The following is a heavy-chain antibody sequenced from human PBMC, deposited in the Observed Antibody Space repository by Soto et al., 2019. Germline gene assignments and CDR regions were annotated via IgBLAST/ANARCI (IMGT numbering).Heavy chain of an antibody. CDR1: GYSFTSYW. CDR3: VRFYYDSSVLYSWVGYYGMDV. Sequence: GESLKISCKGSGYSFTSYWIGWVRQMPGKGLEWMGIIYPGDSDTRYSPSFQGQVTISADKSISTAYLQWSSLKASDTAMYYCVRFYYDSSVLYSWVGYYGMDVWGQGTTVTVSS. V-gene: IGHV5-51*01. CDR2: IYPGDSDT. D-gene: IGHD3-22*01. J-gene: IGHJ6*02.